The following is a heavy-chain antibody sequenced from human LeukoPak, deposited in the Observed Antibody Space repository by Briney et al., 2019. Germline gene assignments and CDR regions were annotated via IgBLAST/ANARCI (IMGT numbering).Heavy chain of an antibody. V-gene: IGHV4-4*02. Sequence: SETLSLTCAVSGGSISSGNWWSWVRQPPGKGLEWIGEIYHSGSTNYNPSLKSRVTISVDKSNNQFSLKLSSVTAADTAVYYCARDVGASNFDSWGQGVQVTVSS. D-gene: IGHD1-26*01. CDR2: IYHSGST. J-gene: IGHJ4*02. CDR3: ARDVGASNFDS. CDR1: GGSISSGNW.